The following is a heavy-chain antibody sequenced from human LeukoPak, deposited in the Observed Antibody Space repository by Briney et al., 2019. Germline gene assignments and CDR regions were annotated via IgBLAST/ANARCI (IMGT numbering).Heavy chain of an antibody. CDR3: AKDVSYCSSTSCYWGSDFDY. J-gene: IGHJ4*02. D-gene: IGHD2-2*01. Sequence: TGGSLRLSCAASGFTFSSYAMSWVRQAPGEGLEWVSAISGSGGSTYYADSVKGRFTISRDNSKNTLYLQMNSLRAEDTAVYYCAKDVSYCSSTSCYWGSDFDYWGQGTLVTVSS. CDR2: ISGSGGST. V-gene: IGHV3-23*01. CDR1: GFTFSSYA.